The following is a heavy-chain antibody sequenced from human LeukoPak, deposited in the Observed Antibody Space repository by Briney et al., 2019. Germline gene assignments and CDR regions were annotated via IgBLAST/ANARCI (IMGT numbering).Heavy chain of an antibody. V-gene: IGHV3-21*06. Sequence: PGESLRLSCAASGLIFSSFSFNWVRRGPGKGLEWVSSINTVATYIYYADSVKGRFTISRDNAKNSLYLQMNSLRAEDTGVYYCARLRRNTDRSGFYYYYDYWGPGTLVTVSS. CDR3: ARLRRNTDRSGFYYYYDY. D-gene: IGHD3-22*01. CDR1: GLIFSSFS. CDR2: INTVATYI. J-gene: IGHJ4*02.